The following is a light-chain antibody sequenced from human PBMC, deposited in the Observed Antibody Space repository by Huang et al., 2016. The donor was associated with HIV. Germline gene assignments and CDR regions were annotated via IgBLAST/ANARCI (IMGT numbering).Light chain of an antibody. Sequence: DIQMTQSPSAMSASVGDRVTITCRTNQDIFNYLAWFQQKPGRAPKRLIYAVSSLQRGVPARFSGSGSGTEFTLTINNLQPEDFATYDCLQHKAFHLPTFGQGTQVE. V-gene: IGKV1-17*03. CDR1: QDIFNY. CDR2: AVS. CDR3: LQHKAFHLPT. J-gene: IGKJ1*01.